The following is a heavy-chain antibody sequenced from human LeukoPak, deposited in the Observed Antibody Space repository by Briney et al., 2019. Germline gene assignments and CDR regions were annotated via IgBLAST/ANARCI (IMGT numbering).Heavy chain of an antibody. CDR2: ISSSGSTI. CDR3: AGGYGSYSPDH. D-gene: IGHD1-26*01. J-gene: IGHJ4*02. CDR1: GFTFSTYS. Sequence: PGGSLRLSCAASGFTFSTYSMNWVRQAPGKGLEWVSYISSSGSTIYYADSVKGRFTISRDNAKNSLYLQMNSLRAEDTAIYYCAGGYGSYSPDHWGQGTLVTVSS. V-gene: IGHV3-48*04.